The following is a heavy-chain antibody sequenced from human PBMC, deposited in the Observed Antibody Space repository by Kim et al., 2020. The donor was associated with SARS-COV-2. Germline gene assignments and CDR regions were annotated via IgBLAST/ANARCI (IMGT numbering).Heavy chain of an antibody. Sequence: GGSLRLSCAASGFTFSSYSMNWVRQAPGKGLEWVSYISSSSSTIYYADSVKGRFTISRDNAKNSLYLQMNSLRDEDTAVYYCARGVAITMVRGVIPPPGDYWGQGTLVTVSS. CDR2: ISSSSSTI. CDR1: GFTFSSYS. J-gene: IGHJ4*02. CDR3: ARGVAITMVRGVIPPPGDY. V-gene: IGHV3-48*02. D-gene: IGHD3-10*01.